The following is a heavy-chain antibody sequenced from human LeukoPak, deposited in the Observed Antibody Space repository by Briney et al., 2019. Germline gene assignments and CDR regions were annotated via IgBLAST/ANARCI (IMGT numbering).Heavy chain of an antibody. CDR3: AKTSVGGGRIIGSGYFDN. V-gene: IGHV3-23*01. J-gene: IGHJ4*02. D-gene: IGHD2-15*01. CDR1: GFTFSNHA. Sequence: GGSLRLSCAVSGFTFSNHAMNWVRQAPGKGLEWVSIISGSGTVTYYADSVKGRFTISRDNSKNTLYLQMNSLRAEDTAVYYCAKTSVGGGRIIGSGYFDNWGQGTLVTVSS. CDR2: ISGSGTVT.